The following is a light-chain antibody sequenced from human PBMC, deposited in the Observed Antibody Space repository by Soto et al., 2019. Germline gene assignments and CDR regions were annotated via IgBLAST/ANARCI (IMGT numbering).Light chain of an antibody. Sequence: DIVMTQSPLSLPVTPGGPASISCRSSQSLLHSNGYNYLDWYLQKPGQSPQLLIYLGSNRASGVPDRFSGSGAGTEFTPKISRVEAEDVGFSYCMQALQTLFTFGPGTKVDIK. V-gene: IGKV2-28*01. J-gene: IGKJ3*01. CDR2: LGS. CDR1: QSLLHSNGYNY. CDR3: MQALQTLFT.